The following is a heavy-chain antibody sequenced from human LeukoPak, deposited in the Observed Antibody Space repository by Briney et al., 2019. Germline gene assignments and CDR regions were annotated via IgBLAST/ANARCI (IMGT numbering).Heavy chain of an antibody. CDR2: IASDGSST. D-gene: IGHD4-23*01. V-gene: IGHV3-74*01. Sequence: GGSLRLSCAASGFAFSSYWMNWVRQAPGKGLVWVSRIASDGSSTTYADSVKGRFSISRDNAKNTLYLQMNSLRVEDTAVYYCARGRPHGNDYWGQGTLVTVSS. CDR3: ARGRPHGNDY. J-gene: IGHJ4*02. CDR1: GFAFSSYW.